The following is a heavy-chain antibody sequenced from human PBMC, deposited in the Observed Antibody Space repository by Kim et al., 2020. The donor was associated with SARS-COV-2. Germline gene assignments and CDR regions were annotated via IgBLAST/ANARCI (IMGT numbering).Heavy chain of an antibody. D-gene: IGHD3-3*01. CDR2: WSNTVNT. J-gene: IGHJ6*02. Sequence: SETLSLTCSVSGASISSHDWTWIRQPPGKGLVWSGLWSNTVNTNYNPSLKSRVTISIDTSKKEVALNLCSVTAANTAVLFCALIFGALCAAGVSGRGTTV. CDR1: GASISSHD. V-gene: IGHV4-59*11. CDR3: ALIFGALCAAGV.